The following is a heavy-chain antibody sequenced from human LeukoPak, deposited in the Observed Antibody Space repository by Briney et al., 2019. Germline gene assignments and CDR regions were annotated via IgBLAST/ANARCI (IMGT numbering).Heavy chain of an antibody. D-gene: IGHD4-17*01. CDR1: GYTFTSYD. J-gene: IGHJ3*02. CDR3: ARDDYGDNDAFDI. CDR2: MNPNSGNT. V-gene: IGHV1-8*01. Sequence: ASVKVSCKASGYTFTSYDINWVRQATGQGPEWMGWMNPNSGNTGYAQKFQGRVTMTRNTSISTAYMELSSLRSEDTAVYYCARDDYGDNDAFDIWGQGTMVTVSS.